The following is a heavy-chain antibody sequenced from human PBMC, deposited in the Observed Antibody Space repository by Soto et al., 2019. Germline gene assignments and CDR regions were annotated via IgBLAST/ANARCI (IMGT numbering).Heavy chain of an antibody. D-gene: IGHD1-1*01. CDR1: GYTFTSFD. V-gene: IGHV1-8*01. CDR2: MNPNSGHT. CDR3: TRGRNSGDGYNGGGY. Sequence: GASVKVSCKASGYTFTSFDINWVRQATGQGLEWMGWMNPNSGHTGYAQKFQGRVTMTRDTSISTAYMELSSLRYEDTAVYYRTRGRNSGDGYNGGGYWGQGTLVTVSS. J-gene: IGHJ4*02.